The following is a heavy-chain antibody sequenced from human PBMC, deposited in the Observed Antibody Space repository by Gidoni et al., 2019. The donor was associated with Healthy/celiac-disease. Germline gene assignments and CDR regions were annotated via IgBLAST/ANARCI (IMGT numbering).Heavy chain of an antibody. CDR3: TGDSIDY. Sequence: EVQLLESGGGLVQPGGSLSLSCAASGFTFRYYAMSGVRQAQGKGLEWGSAMSGSGGSTYYADSVKGRFTISRDNSKNTLYLQMNSLRAEDTAVYYCTGDSIDYWGQGTLVTVSS. D-gene: IGHD2-21*01. J-gene: IGHJ4*02. CDR1: GFTFRYYA. CDR2: MSGSGGST. V-gene: IGHV3-23*01.